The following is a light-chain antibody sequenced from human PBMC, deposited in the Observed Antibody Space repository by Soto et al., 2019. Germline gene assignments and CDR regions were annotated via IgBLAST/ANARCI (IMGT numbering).Light chain of an antibody. CDR1: QSVFYSSTNKNY. J-gene: IGKJ4*01. Sequence: EIVLTQSPDSLAASLGERATINCRSSQSVFYSSTNKNYLAWYQQKPRQPPKLLISWASTRESGVPDRFSGSGSGTDFTLTISSLQAEDVAVYYCQQYHSPPPTFGGGTKVEIK. CDR2: WAS. CDR3: QQYHSPPPT. V-gene: IGKV4-1*01.